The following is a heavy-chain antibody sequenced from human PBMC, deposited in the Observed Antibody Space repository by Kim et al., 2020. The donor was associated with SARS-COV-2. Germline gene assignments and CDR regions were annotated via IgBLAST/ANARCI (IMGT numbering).Heavy chain of an antibody. CDR3: ARGSYQNYDFWSGSSDSMDV. Sequence: GRFPISRDNSKNTLYLQMNSLRAEDTAVYYCARGSYQNYDFWSGSSDSMDVWGQGTTVTVSS. J-gene: IGHJ6*02. D-gene: IGHD3-3*01. V-gene: IGHV3-30*07.